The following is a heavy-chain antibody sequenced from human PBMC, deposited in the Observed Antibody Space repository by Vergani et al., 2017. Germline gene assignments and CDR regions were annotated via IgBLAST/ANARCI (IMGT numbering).Heavy chain of an antibody. CDR2: FDPEDGET. CDR3: ATDLGGGSRDWFDP. Sequence: QVQLVQSGAEVKKPGASVKVSCKVSGYTLTELSMHWVRQAPGKGLEWMGGFDPEDGETIYAQKFQGRVTMTGDTSTDTAYMELSSLRSEGKAVDYCATDLGGGSRDWFDPWGQGTLVTVSS. D-gene: IGHD2-15*01. J-gene: IGHJ5*02. CDR1: GYTLTELS. V-gene: IGHV1-24*01.